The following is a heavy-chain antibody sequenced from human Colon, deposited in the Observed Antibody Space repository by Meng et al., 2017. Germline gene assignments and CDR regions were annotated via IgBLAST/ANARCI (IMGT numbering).Heavy chain of an antibody. CDR3: SSLLTLYY. Sequence: QVPLQQSGPVLLKLSETLTLTCAINAGPFSGYYWSWIRQDPGKGLEWIGEINHSGDTHYNPSLKSRVSMSFDTSKKQFSLPLSSVTSADTAVYYCSSLLTLYYWGPGTLVTVSS. D-gene: IGHD2-15*01. J-gene: IGHJ4*02. CDR2: INHSGDT. V-gene: IGHV4-34*02. CDR1: AGPFSGYY.